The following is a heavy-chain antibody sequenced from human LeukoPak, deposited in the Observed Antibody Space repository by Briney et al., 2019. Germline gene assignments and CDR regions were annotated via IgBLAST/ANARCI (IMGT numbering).Heavy chain of an antibody. D-gene: IGHD3-10*01. V-gene: IGHV3-23*01. CDR2: ISGSGGST. J-gene: IGHJ6*03. CDR3: AKPPVGFGEIFSYMDV. Sequence: GGSLRLSCAASGFTFSSYAMSWVRQAPGKGLEWVSAISGSGGSTYYADSVKGRFTMSRDNSRNTLYLQMNSLRAEDTAVYYCAKPPVGFGEIFSYMDVWGKGTTVTVSS. CDR1: GFTFSSYA.